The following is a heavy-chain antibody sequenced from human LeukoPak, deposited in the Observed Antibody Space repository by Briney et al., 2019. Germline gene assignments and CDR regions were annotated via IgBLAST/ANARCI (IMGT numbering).Heavy chain of an antibody. D-gene: IGHD5-24*01. Sequence: MXWXXXXXGKGLEWVSAISGSGGSTYYADSVKGRFTISRDNSKNTLYLQMNSLRAEDTAVYYCAKSRMSWRDALFDYWGQGTLVTVSS. CDR2: ISGSGGST. J-gene: IGHJ4*02. CDR3: AKSRMSWRDALFDY. V-gene: IGHV3-23*01.